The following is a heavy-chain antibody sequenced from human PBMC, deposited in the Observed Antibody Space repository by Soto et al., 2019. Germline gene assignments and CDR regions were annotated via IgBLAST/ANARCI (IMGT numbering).Heavy chain of an antibody. V-gene: IGHV5-51*01. CDR2: IWPGDSDT. J-gene: IGHJ4*02. Sequence: GESLKISCKGSGYSFTNYWIGWVRQMPGKGLEWMGIIWPGDSDTRYSPSFQGQVAISADKSISTAYLQWSSLKAADTAMYYCAKNASDGRGATWFDYWGQGPLVTVSS. D-gene: IGHD2-2*01. CDR1: GYSFTNYW. CDR3: AKNASDGRGATWFDY.